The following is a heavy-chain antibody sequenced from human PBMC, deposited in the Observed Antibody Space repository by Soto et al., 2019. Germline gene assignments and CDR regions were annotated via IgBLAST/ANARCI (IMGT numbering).Heavy chain of an antibody. CDR3: AINRYSRSRYFAAYYGMDV. CDR1: GYSFTSYW. J-gene: IGHJ6*02. Sequence: PGESLKISCKGSGYSFTSYWIGWVRQMPGKGLEWMGIIYPGDSDTRYSPSFQGQVTISADKSISTAYLQWSSLKASDTAMYYCAINRYSRSRYFAAYYGMDVWGQGTTVTVSS. V-gene: IGHV5-51*01. CDR2: IYPGDSDT. D-gene: IGHD6-13*01.